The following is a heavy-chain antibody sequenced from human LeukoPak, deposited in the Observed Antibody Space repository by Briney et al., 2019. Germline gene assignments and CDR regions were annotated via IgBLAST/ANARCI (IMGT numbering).Heavy chain of an antibody. Sequence: GRSLRLSCAASGFTFDDYAMHWVRQAPGKGLEWVSGISWNSGSIGYADSVKGRFTISRDNSKNTLYLQMNSLRAEDTAVYYCARVVRSSSSHNWFDPWGQGTLVTVSS. D-gene: IGHD6-13*01. CDR2: ISWNSGSI. J-gene: IGHJ5*02. V-gene: IGHV3-9*01. CDR3: ARVVRSSSSHNWFDP. CDR1: GFTFDDYA.